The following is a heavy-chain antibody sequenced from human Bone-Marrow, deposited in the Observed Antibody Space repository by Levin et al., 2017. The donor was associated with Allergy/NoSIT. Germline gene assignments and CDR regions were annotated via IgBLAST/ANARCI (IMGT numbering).Heavy chain of an antibody. CDR3: ARTSRYGGNWYYFDY. CDR2: IDWENEK. Sequence: SGPTLVKPTQTLTLTCTFSGFSLSTSGMRVSWIRQPPGKALEWLAHIDWENEKFYSTSLKTRVTISKDTSKNQVVLTMTNMDPVDTATYYCARTSRYGGNWYYFDYWGQGTLVTVSS. J-gene: IGHJ4*02. CDR1: GFSLSTSGMR. V-gene: IGHV2-70*04. D-gene: IGHD4-23*01.